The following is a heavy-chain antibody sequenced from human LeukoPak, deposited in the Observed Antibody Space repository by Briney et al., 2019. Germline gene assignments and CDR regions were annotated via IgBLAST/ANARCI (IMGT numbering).Heavy chain of an antibody. CDR2: IYHSGST. D-gene: IGHD2-2*01. J-gene: IGHJ4*02. CDR1: GYSISGGYY. CDR3: ARVPAALDY. V-gene: IGHV4-38-2*01. Sequence: SETLSLTCAVSGYSISGGYYWGWIRQPPGKGLEWIGSIYHSGSTYYNPSLKSRVTISVDTSKNQFSLKLSSVTAADTAVYYCARVPAALDYWGQGTLVTVSS.